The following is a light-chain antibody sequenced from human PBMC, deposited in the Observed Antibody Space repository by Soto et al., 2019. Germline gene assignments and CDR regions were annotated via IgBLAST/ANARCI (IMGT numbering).Light chain of an antibody. CDR3: AAWDDSLNGVV. J-gene: IGLJ2*01. CDR1: SSDVGGYDF. CDR2: DVS. Sequence: QSALTQPASVSGSPGQSITISCTGTSSDVGGYDFVSWYQHHPDKAPRLMIYDVSHRPSGVSDRFSASKSGNTASLTISGLQSEDEADYYCAAWDDSLNGVVFGGGTKLTVL. V-gene: IGLV2-14*03.